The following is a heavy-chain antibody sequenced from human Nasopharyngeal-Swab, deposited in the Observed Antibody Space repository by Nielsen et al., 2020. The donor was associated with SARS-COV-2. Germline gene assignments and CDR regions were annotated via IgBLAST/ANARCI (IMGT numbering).Heavy chain of an antibody. Sequence: SETLSLTCSVSGGSVSSGSYYWSWIRQPPGKGLEWIGYIYYSGSTNYNPSLKSRVTISVDTSKNQFSLKLSSVTAADTAVYYCARDYGSGSLSWGHYYYYGMDVWGQGTTVTVSS. CDR1: GGSVSSGSYY. J-gene: IGHJ6*02. D-gene: IGHD3-10*01. V-gene: IGHV4-61*01. CDR3: ARDYGSGSLSWGHYYYYGMDV. CDR2: IYYSGST.